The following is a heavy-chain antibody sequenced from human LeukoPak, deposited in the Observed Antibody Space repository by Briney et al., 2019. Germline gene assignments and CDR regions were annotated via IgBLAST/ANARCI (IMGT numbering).Heavy chain of an antibody. CDR2: IGASGESP. CDR3: VRNVWRDYVRGPLDY. V-gene: IGHV3-23*01. Sequence: GGSLRLSCIGSGFTFSSYAMSWVRQAPGKGLEWVSVIGASGESPFYADSVKGRFTISRDNSKNTLYLQMNSLRVDDTAVYYCVRNVWRDYVRGPLDYWGQGTRVTVSS. CDR1: GFTFSSYA. D-gene: IGHD3-10*02. J-gene: IGHJ4*02.